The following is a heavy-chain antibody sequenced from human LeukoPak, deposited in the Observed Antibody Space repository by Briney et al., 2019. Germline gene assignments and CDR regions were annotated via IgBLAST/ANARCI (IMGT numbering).Heavy chain of an antibody. D-gene: IGHD5-18*01. V-gene: IGHV2-5*02. J-gene: IGHJ4*02. CDR2: IYWDDDK. CDR1: AFSLSTSGVG. Sequence: SGPTLVNPTQTLTLTCTFSAFSLSTSGVGVGWIRQPPGNALAWLALIYWDDDKRYSPSLKSRLTITKDTSKNQVVLTMTNMDPVDTATYYCAHRYSYGHAFDYWGQGTLVTVSS. CDR3: AHRYSYGHAFDY.